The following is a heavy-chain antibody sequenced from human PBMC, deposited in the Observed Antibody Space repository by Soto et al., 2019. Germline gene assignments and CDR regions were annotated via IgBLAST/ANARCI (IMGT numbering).Heavy chain of an antibody. CDR1: GGTFSSYA. V-gene: IGHV1-69*06. CDR2: IIPIFGTA. CDR3: AGGNYCGGDCYSRDNWFDP. D-gene: IGHD2-21*02. Sequence: ASVKVSCKASGGTFSSYAISWVRQAPGQGLEWMGGIIPIFGTANYAQKFQGRVTITADKSTSTAYMELSSLRSEDTAVYYCAGGNYCGGDCYSRDNWFDPWGQGTLVTVSS. J-gene: IGHJ5*02.